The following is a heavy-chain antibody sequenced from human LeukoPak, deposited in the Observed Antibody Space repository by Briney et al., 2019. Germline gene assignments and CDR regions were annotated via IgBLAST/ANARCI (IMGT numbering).Heavy chain of an antibody. CDR3: ARGKGSSWIFDY. D-gene: IGHD6-13*01. CDR1: GFTFSSHW. J-gene: IGHJ4*02. V-gene: IGHV3-7*02. Sequence: PGGSLRLSCAASGFTFSSHWMNWVRQAPGKGLEWVANIKEDGSEKYYVDSVKGRFTISRDNSKNTLYLQMNSLRAEDTAVYYCARGKGSSWIFDYWGQGTLVTVSS. CDR2: IKEDGSEK.